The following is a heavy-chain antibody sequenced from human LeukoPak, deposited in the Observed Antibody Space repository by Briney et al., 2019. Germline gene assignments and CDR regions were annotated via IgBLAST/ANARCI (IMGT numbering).Heavy chain of an antibody. CDR1: GGSISSSSYY. D-gene: IGHD6-13*01. V-gene: IGHV4-39*01. CDR3: ARPQDPYSSPPAPHYAFDI. J-gene: IGHJ3*02. Sequence: SETLSLTCTVSGGSISSSSYYWGWIRQPPGKGLEWIGSIYYSGSTYYNPSLKSRVTISVDTSKNQFSLKLSSVTAADTAVYYCARPQDPYSSPPAPHYAFDIWGQGTMVTVSS. CDR2: IYYSGST.